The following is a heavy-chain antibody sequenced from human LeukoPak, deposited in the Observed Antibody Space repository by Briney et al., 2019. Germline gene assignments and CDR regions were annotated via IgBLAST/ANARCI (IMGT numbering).Heavy chain of an antibody. J-gene: IGHJ4*02. CDR2: ISGSGGGT. D-gene: IGHD6-13*01. CDR3: AKDYSSSWYYFDY. Sequence: GGSLRLSCAASGFTFSVHAVSWVRQAPGKGLEWVSGISGSGGGTNYADSVKGRFTVSRDNSKNTLYLQMNSLRAEDTAVYYCAKDYSSSWYYFDYWGQGTLVTVSS. CDR1: GFTFSVHA. V-gene: IGHV3-23*01.